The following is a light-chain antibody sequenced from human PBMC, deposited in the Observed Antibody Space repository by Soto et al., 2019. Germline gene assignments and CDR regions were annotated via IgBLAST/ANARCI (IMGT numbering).Light chain of an antibody. CDR1: QTTSHY. CDR3: QQSYSTRWT. CDR2: AAS. V-gene: IGKV1-39*01. Sequence: DIQMTQSPSSLSASVGDRVTITCRASQTTSHYLNWYQEKPGKAPKLLIYAASSLQSLVPSRFSGSGAGTDFTLTISSLQPEDFATYYCQQSYSTRWTFGQGTKVEIK. J-gene: IGKJ1*01.